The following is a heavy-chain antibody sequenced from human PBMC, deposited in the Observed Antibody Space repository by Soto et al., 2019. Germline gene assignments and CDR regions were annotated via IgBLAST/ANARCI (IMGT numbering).Heavy chain of an antibody. V-gene: IGHV3-7*01. J-gene: IGHJ4*02. CDR3: ARVLPGGGYPHDYFDY. CDR1: GFTFSSYW. Sequence: GGSLRLSCADSGFTFSSYWMSWARQAPGKGLEWVADIKQDGSEKYYVDSVKGRFTISRDNAKNSLYLQMNSLRADDTAVYYCARVLPGGGYPHDYFDYWRQGTLVTVSS. D-gene: IGHD2-15*01. CDR2: IKQDGSEK.